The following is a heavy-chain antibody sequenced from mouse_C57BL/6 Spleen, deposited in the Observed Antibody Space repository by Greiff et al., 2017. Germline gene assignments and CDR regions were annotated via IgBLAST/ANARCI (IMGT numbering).Heavy chain of an antibody. Sequence: EVKLQESGPGLVKPSQTVFLTCTVTGISITTGNYRWSWIRQFPGNKLEWIGYIYYSGTITYNPSLTSRTTLTRDTPKNQFFLEMNSLTAEDTATYYCARPGYGSRDYGGQGTTLTVSS. CDR2: IYYSGTI. D-gene: IGHD1-1*01. CDR3: ARPGYGSRDY. V-gene: IGHV3-5*01. CDR1: GISITTGNYR. J-gene: IGHJ2*01.